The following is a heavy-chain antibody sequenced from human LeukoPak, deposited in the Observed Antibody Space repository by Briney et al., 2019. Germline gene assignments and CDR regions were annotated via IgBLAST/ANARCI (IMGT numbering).Heavy chain of an antibody. V-gene: IGHV3-30*19. CDR2: ISYDGSNK. J-gene: IGHJ4*02. CDR1: GFTFSSYG. Sequence: PGGSLRLSCAASGFTFSSYGMHWVRQAPGKGLEWVALISYDGSNKYYADSVKGRFTISRDNSKNTLYLQMNSLRAEDTAVYYCARDTHDSSGLLMDYWGQGTLVTVSS. CDR3: ARDTHDSSGLLMDY. D-gene: IGHD3-22*01.